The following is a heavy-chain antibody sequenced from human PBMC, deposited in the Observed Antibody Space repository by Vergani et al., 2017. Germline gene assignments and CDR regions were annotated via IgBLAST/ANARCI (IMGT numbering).Heavy chain of an antibody. J-gene: IGHJ4*02. CDR3: ARGSPTTGATGTHFDY. CDR2: ISYDGSNK. V-gene: IGHV3-30-3*01. Sequence: QVQLVESGGGVVQPGRSLRLSCAASGFTFSSYAMHWVRQAPGKGLEWVAVISYDGSNKYYADSVKGRFTISRDNSKNTLYLQMNSLRAEDTAVYYCARGSPTTGATGTHFDYWGQGTLVTVSS. CDR1: GFTFSSYA. D-gene: IGHD1-26*01.